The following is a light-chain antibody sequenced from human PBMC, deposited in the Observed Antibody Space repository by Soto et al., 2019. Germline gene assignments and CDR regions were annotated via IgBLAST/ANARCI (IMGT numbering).Light chain of an antibody. J-gene: IGKJ5*01. CDR2: AAS. V-gene: IGKV1-12*01. Sequence: TSTLSASEGDRVNITCRASQSINKWLAWYQQKPGEAPKLLIYAASSLQSGVPSRFSGSGSGTDFTLTISSLQPEDFVTYYCQQTYSAPITFGQGTLLEIK. CDR1: QSINKW. CDR3: QQTYSAPIT.